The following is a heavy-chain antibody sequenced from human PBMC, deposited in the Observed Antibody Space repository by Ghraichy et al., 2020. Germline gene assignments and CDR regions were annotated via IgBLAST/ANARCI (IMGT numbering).Heavy chain of an antibody. CDR3: VKDRLGDILTGGWFDP. V-gene: IGHV3-64D*06. CDR2: ISSNGYSQ. J-gene: IGHJ5*02. Sequence: SCSASGFMFSFNAMHWVRQAPGKGLEYVSSISSNGYSQYYADSVKGRFTISRDNSKNTMNLQMSSLRNEDTAIYSCVKDRLGDILTGGWFDPWGQGTLVIVSS. CDR1: GFMFSFNA. D-gene: IGHD3-9*01.